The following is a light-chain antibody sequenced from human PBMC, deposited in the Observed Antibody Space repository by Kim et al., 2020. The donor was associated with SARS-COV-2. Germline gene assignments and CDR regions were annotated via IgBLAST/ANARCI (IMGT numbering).Light chain of an antibody. CDR2: GAS. V-gene: IGKV3-15*01. J-gene: IGKJ5*01. CDR3: QQYNNWPPIT. CDR1: QNVNSN. Sequence: SPGERAPLSCRASQNVNSNLGWYQKKPGQAPRLLIYGASTRATGIPARFSGSGSGTEFTLTISSLQSEDFAVYYCQQYNNWPPITFGQGTRLEIK.